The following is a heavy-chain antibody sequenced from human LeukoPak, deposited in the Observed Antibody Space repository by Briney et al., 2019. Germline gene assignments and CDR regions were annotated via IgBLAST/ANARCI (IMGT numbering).Heavy chain of an antibody. Sequence: PGGSLRLSCAASGFTFSSYEMNWVRQVPGKGLEWVANIKQDGSETTYADSVRGRFTIFRDNAKDSVYLQMNSLRAEDTALYCCARDRLAWDYWGQGTLVTVSS. J-gene: IGHJ4*02. CDR2: IKQDGSET. CDR1: GFTFSSYE. D-gene: IGHD6-19*01. CDR3: ARDRLAWDY. V-gene: IGHV3-7*03.